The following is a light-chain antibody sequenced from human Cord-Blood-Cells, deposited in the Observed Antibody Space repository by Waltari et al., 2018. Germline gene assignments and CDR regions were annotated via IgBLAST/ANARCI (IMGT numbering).Light chain of an antibody. V-gene: IGLV2-23*01. CDR3: CSYAGSSTYV. Sequence: SALTQPASVSGSPGQSITIPCTGTSSVVGSFNIASGYQQHPGKAPKLMIYEGSKRPSGVSNRFSGSKSGNTASLTISGLQAEDEADYYCCSYAGSSTYVFGTGTKVTVL. CDR2: EGS. CDR1: SSVVGSFNI. J-gene: IGLJ1*01.